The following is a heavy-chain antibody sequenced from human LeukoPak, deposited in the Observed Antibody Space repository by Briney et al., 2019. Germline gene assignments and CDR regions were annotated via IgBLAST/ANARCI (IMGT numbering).Heavy chain of an antibody. CDR1: GFTFSNAW. CDR3: TTGHIVVVPAAIPLNDY. D-gene: IGHD2-2*01. V-gene: IGHV3-15*01. J-gene: IGHJ4*02. CDR2: IKSKTDGGTT. Sequence: GSLRLSCAASGFTFSNAWMSWVRQAPGKGLEWVGRIKSKTDGGTTDYAAPVKGRFTISRDDSKNTLYLQMNSLKTEDTAVYYCTTGHIVVVPAAIPLNDYWGQGTLVTVSS.